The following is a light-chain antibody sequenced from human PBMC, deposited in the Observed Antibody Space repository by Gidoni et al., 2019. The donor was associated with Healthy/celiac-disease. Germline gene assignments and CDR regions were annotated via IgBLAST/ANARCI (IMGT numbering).Light chain of an antibody. CDR2: EVR. CDR1: SSDVGGYNY. V-gene: IGLV2-14*01. J-gene: IGLJ3*02. CDR3: SSYTSSSTRV. Sequence: QSALTQPASVSGSPGQSITISCTGTSSDVGGYNYVSWYQQLPGKAPKLMMYEVRNRPSWVSNRFSGSKSGNTASLTISGLQAEDEADYYCSSYTSSSTRVFGGGTKLTVL.